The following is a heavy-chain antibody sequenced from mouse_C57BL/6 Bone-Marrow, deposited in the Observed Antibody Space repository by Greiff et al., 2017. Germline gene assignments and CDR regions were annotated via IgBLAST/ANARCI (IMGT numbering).Heavy chain of an antibody. CDR2: IRSKSSNYAT. Sequence: EVQLVESGGGLVQPKGSLKLSCAASGFTFNTYAMHWVRQAPGKGLEWVARIRSKSSNYATYYADSVKDRFTISRDDSQSMLYLQMNNLKTEDTAMYYWVIPYYYGSSSYARDYWGQGTSVTVAS. D-gene: IGHD1-1*01. CDR3: VIPYYYGSSSYARDY. V-gene: IGHV10-3*01. CDR1: GFTFNTYA. J-gene: IGHJ4*01.